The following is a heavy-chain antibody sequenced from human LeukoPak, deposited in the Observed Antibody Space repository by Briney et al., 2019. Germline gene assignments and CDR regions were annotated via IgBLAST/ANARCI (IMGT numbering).Heavy chain of an antibody. CDR2: IKQDGSEK. Sequence: PGGSLRLSCAASGFTFSDYYMSWLRQAPGKGLEWVANIKQDGSEKYYVDSVKGRFTISRDNGKNSLYLQMNSLRAEDTAVYYCARPEVPWNFWGQGTLVTVSS. J-gene: IGHJ4*02. D-gene: IGHD1-1*01. CDR1: GFTFSDYY. CDR3: ARPEVPWNF. V-gene: IGHV3-7*01.